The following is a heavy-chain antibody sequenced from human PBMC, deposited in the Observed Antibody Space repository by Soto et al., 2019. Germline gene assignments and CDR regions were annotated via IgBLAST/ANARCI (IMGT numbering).Heavy chain of an antibody. CDR1: GFTFSSYA. V-gene: IGHV3-30-3*01. D-gene: IGHD1-26*01. Sequence: QVQLVESGGGVVQPGRSLRLSCAASGFTFSSYAMHWVRQAPGKGLEWVAVISYDGSNKYYADSVQGRFTISRDNSKNTLYLQMNSLKAEYTAVYYCASLEGGPRWELLPVYYYYGIDVWGHVTTVTVSS. CDR2: ISYDGSNK. CDR3: ASLEGGPRWELLPVYYYYGIDV. J-gene: IGHJ6*02.